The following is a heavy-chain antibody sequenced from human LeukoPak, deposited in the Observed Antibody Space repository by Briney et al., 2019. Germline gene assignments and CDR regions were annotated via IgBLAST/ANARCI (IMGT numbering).Heavy chain of an antibody. CDR3: TRRSGGTGTTLGY. V-gene: IGHV1-69*05. D-gene: IGHD1-1*01. Sequence: SVKVSCKASGGTFSNYAISWVRQAPGQGLEWMGGIIPIFGTANYAQKFRGRITITRNTSISTAYMELSSLRYEDTAVYYCTRRSGGTGTTLGYWGQGTLVTVSS. J-gene: IGHJ4*02. CDR1: GGTFSNYA. CDR2: IIPIFGTA.